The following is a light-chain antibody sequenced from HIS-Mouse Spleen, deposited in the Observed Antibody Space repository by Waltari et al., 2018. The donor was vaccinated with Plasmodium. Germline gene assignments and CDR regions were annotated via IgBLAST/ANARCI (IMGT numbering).Light chain of an antibody. V-gene: IGKV3-15*01. CDR2: GAS. CDR3: QQYNNWPFT. Sequence: EIVMTQSPATLSVSPGARATLSCRASQRVSSNLAWYQQKPGQAPRLPIYGASTRATGIPARFSGSGSGTEFTLTISSLQSEDFAVYYCQQYNNWPFTFGPGTKVDIK. CDR1: QRVSSN. J-gene: IGKJ3*01.